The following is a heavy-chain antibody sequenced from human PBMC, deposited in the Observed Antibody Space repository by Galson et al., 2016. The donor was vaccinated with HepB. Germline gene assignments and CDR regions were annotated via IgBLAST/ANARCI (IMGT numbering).Heavy chain of an antibody. CDR3: AKDSPYSSGWSTY. D-gene: IGHD6-19*01. CDR1: GFTFNNYA. V-gene: IGHV3-23*01. Sequence: SLRLSCAASGFTFNNYAMNWVRQAPGKGLEWVSVVSGSGDNTYYADSVKGRLTISRDNSNNTLFLQMNSLRVEDTAVYYCAKDSPYSSGWSTYWGQGTLVTVSS. CDR2: VSGSGDNT. J-gene: IGHJ4*02.